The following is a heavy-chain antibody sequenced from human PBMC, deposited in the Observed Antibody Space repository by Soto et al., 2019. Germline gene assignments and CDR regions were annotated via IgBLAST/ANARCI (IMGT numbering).Heavy chain of an antibody. Sequence: SETLSLTCTVSSGSISSYYWSWIRQPPGKGLEWIGYIHYTGNTNSNPSLKGRVTLSIDPSWNQFSLKLRSVTAADTAVYYCAAGDYLTFLSYREIKWFDPWGQGTLVTVSS. J-gene: IGHJ5*02. V-gene: IGHV4-59*01. D-gene: IGHD3-3*01. CDR1: SGSISSYY. CDR3: AAGDYLTFLSYREIKWFDP. CDR2: IHYTGNT.